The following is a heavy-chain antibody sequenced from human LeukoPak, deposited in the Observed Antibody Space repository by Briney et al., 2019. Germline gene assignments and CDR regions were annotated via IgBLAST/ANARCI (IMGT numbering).Heavy chain of an antibody. Sequence: GGSLRLSCAASGFTFGGYAMSWVRQAPGKGLEWVSLISGSGHAYDADSVQGRFTISRDNSKNTLYLQMNSLRAEDTAVYYCVKDGHYPDNSGYYYEDSWGQGTLVTVSS. V-gene: IGHV3-23*01. D-gene: IGHD3-22*01. CDR1: GFTFGGYA. J-gene: IGHJ4*02. CDR2: ISGSGHA. CDR3: VKDGHYPDNSGYYYEDS.